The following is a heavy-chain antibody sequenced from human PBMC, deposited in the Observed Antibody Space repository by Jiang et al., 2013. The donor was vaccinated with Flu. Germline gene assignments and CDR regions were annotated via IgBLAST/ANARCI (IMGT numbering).Heavy chain of an antibody. CDR1: GYTFTGYY. V-gene: IGHV1-46*01. J-gene: IGHJ4*02. D-gene: IGHD3-22*01. Sequence: GAEVKKPGASVKVSCKASGYTFTGYYLHWVRQAPGQGLEWMGIINPSAGSASYAQKFQDRVTMTRDTSTNTVYMELSSLRSEDTAVYYCARPYDSSGYYYYYWGQGTLVTVSS. CDR2: INPSAGSA. CDR3: ARPYDSSGYYYYY.